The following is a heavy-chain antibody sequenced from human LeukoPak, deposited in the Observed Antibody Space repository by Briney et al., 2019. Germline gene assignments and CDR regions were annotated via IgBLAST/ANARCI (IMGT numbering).Heavy chain of an antibody. CDR3: ARDDTLAARTRGRSDY. Sequence: ASVKVSCKASGYTFTSYGISWVRQAPGQGLEWMGWISAYNGNTNYAQKLQGRVTMTTDTSTSTAYMELRSLRSDDTAVYYCARDDTLAARTRGRSDYWGQGTLVTVSS. V-gene: IGHV1-18*01. D-gene: IGHD6-6*01. CDR2: ISAYNGNT. J-gene: IGHJ4*02. CDR1: GYTFTSYG.